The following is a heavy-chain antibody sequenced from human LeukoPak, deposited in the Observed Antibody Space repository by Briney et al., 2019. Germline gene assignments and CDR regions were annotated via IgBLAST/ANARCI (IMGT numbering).Heavy chain of an antibody. J-gene: IGHJ5*02. Sequence: EASVKVSCKASGYTFSSHYMHWVRQAPGQGLEWMGRINPSGGNTSYAQKFQGRVTMTRDMSTSTVYMELSSLRSEDTAVYYCARVGASGPWGQGTLVTVSS. CDR3: ARVGASGP. D-gene: IGHD1-26*01. CDR1: GYTFSSHY. V-gene: IGHV1-46*01. CDR2: INPSGGNT.